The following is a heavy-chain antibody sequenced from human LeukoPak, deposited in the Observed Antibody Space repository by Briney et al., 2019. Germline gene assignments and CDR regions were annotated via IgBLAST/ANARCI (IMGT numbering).Heavy chain of an antibody. Sequence: GASVKVSCKASGYTFTDYGLSWVRQAPGQGLERMGWIRVYNGDTNYAQKFQGRLTVTTDPSTSTAYMELRSLRSDDTAAYYCARGGDNYMDFWGQGTLVTISS. J-gene: IGHJ4*02. CDR2: IRVYNGDT. V-gene: IGHV1-18*01. CDR3: ARGGDNYMDF. D-gene: IGHD1-1*01. CDR1: GYTFTDYG.